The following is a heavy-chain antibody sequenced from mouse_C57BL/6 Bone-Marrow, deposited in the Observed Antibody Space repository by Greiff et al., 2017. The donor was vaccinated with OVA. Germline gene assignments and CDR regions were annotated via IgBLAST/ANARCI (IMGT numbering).Heavy chain of an antibody. CDR3: ARSSLYYDYAMDY. CDR2: IHPNSGST. D-gene: IGHD1-1*01. J-gene: IGHJ4*01. Sequence: VHLVESGAELVKPGASVKLSCKASGYTFTSYWMHWVKQRPGQGLEWIGMIHPNSGSTNYNEKFKSKATLTVDKSSSTAYMQLSSLTSEDSAVYYCARSSLYYDYAMDYWGQGTSVTVSS. V-gene: IGHV1-64*01. CDR1: GYTFTSYW.